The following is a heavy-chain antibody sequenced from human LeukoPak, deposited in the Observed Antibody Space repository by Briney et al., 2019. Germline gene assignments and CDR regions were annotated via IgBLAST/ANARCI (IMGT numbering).Heavy chain of an antibody. CDR2: IIPIFGTA. V-gene: IGHV1-69*13. D-gene: IGHD4-23*01. CDR3: ARKPTVVTPGNYFDY. J-gene: IGHJ4*02. CDR1: GGTFSSYA. Sequence: GASVKVSCKASGGTFSSYAISWVRQAPGQGLEWMGGIIPIFGTANYAQKFQGRVTITADESTSTAYMGLSSLRSEDTAVYYCARKPTVVTPGNYFDYWGQGTLVTVSS.